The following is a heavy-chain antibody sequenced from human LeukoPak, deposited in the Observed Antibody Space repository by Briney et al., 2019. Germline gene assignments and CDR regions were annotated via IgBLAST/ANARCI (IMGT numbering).Heavy chain of an antibody. CDR1: GFTFSSYS. J-gene: IGHJ4*02. CDR2: ISSNGGST. D-gene: IGHD3-10*02. CDR3: ARASVAGYYVSPHGY. V-gene: IGHV3-64*01. Sequence: GGSLRLSCAASGFTFSSYSMNWVRQAPGKGLEYVSAISSNGGSTYYANSVKGRFTISRDNSKNTLYLQMGSLRAEDMAVYYCARASVAGYYVSPHGYWGQGTLVTVSS.